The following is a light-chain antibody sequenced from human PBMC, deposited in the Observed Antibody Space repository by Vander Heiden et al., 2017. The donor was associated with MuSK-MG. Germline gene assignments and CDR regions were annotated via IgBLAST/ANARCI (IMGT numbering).Light chain of an antibody. J-gene: IGKJ3*01. Sequence: EIVLTQSPATLSLSPGERATLSCRASQSVSSYLAWYQQKPGQAPRLLIYDASNRATGIPARFSGSGSGTDFTLTISSREPEDFAVYYCQQRSNWPLITFGHGTKVDIK. V-gene: IGKV3-11*01. CDR3: QQRSNWPLIT. CDR2: DAS. CDR1: QSVSSY.